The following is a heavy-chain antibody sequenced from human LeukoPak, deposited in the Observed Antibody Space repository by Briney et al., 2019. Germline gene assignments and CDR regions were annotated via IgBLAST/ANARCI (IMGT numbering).Heavy chain of an antibody. Sequence: SETLSLTCTVSGGSFSSHFWSWIRQPPGKGLEWIGYFYKSGSTNYNPSLKIRDTMSLDTSKNHFSLKLTSATGADTAVYHCATGADWNWFDPPGHGTPVTASS. CDR3: ATGADWNWFDP. D-gene: IGHD3-9*01. CDR2: FYKSGST. CDR1: GGSFSSHF. V-gene: IGHV4-59*11. J-gene: IGHJ5*02.